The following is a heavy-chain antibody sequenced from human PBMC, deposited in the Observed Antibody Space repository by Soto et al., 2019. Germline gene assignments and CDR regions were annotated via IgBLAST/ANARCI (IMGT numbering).Heavy chain of an antibody. Sequence: QLQLQESGPGLVKPSETLSLTCTVSGGSISSSSYYWGWIRQPPGKGLEWIGSIYYSGSTYYNPSLKSRVTISVDTSKNQFSLKLSSVTAADTAVYYCARHLPYSRGRGDWFDPWGQGTLVTVSS. CDR3: ARHLPYSRGRGDWFDP. V-gene: IGHV4-39*01. D-gene: IGHD4-4*01. J-gene: IGHJ5*02. CDR1: GGSISSSSYY. CDR2: IYYSGST.